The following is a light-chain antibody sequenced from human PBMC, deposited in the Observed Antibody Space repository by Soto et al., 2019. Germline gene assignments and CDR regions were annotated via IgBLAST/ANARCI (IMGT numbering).Light chain of an antibody. J-gene: IGKJ4*01. CDR3: QQYDTSLT. CDR1: HTIASVY. CDR2: DTS. V-gene: IGKV3D-20*01. Sequence: IVWTQSPASLSLSPGERATLSCGSSHTIASVYLAWYQHKPGLAPRLLIYDTSNRATGIRDRFTGSGSGTDFTLTISRLEPEDCAFYYLQQYDTSLTFGGGTKVQI.